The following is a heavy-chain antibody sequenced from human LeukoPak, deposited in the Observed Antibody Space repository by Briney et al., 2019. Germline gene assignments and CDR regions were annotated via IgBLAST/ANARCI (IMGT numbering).Heavy chain of an antibody. CDR1: GGSISSGDYY. CDR3: ARFYDSSGYYYVRYFDY. D-gene: IGHD3-22*01. V-gene: IGHV4-30-4*01. J-gene: IGHJ4*02. Sequence: PSQTLSLTCTASGGSISSGDYYWSWIRQPPGKGLEWIGYIYYSGSTYYNPSLKSRVTISVDTSKNQFSLKLSSVTAADTAVYYCARFYDSSGYYYVRYFDYWGQGTLVTVSS. CDR2: IYYSGST.